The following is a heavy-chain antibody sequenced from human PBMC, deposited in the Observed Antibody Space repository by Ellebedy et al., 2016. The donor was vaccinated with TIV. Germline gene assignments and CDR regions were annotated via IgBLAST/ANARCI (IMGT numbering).Heavy chain of an antibody. D-gene: IGHD1-26*01. CDR2: ISYDGSNR. CDR1: GFTFSSYA. V-gene: IGHV3-30-3*01. Sequence: GESLKISCAASGFTFSSYAMHWVRQAPGKGLEWAAHISYDGSNRHYADSVKGRFTISRDNSKNTLYLQVDSLRAEDTAIYYCAGDQWADGPAFDIWGQGTMVTVSS. J-gene: IGHJ3*02. CDR3: AGDQWADGPAFDI.